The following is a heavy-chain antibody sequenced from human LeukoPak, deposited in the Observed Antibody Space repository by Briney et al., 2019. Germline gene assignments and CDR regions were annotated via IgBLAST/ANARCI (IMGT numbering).Heavy chain of an antibody. D-gene: IGHD3-3*01. CDR2: IYHSGST. CDR3: ARSLITTSPKGRFDP. Sequence: SETLSLTCAGSGYSISSGYDWGWIGQPPGEGVGWIGSIYHSGSTDYNPCLKGRVTISVYTSTNQFSLKLSSVTAADTAVYYCARSLITTSPKGRFDPWGQGTLVTVSS. V-gene: IGHV4-38-2*01. CDR1: GYSISSGYD. J-gene: IGHJ5*02.